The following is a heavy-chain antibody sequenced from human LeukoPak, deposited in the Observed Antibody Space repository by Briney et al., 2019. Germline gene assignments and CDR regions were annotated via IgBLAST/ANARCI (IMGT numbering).Heavy chain of an antibody. J-gene: IGHJ5*02. V-gene: IGHV5-51*01. CDR2: IYPGDSDT. CDR1: GYSFTSYW. Sequence: GESLKISCKGSGYSFTSYWIGWVRQMPGKGLEWMGIIYPGDSDTRYSPSFQGQVTISADKSISTAYLQWSSLKASDTAMYYCARSIYDSSGLYNWFDPWGQGTLVTVSS. CDR3: ARSIYDSSGLYNWFDP. D-gene: IGHD3-22*01.